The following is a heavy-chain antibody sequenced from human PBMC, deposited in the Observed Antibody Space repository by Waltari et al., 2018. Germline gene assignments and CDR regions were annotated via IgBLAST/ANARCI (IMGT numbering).Heavy chain of an antibody. CDR1: GGTFSSYT. V-gene: IGHV1-69*02. CDR3: ATGPVATAFDY. D-gene: IGHD5-12*01. J-gene: IGHJ4*02. Sequence: QVQLVQSGAEVKKPGSSVKVSCKASGGTFSSYTISWVRQAPGQGLEWMGRIIPILGIANYAQKFQGRVTMTEDTSTDTAYMELSSLRSEDTAVYYCATGPVATAFDYWGQGTLVTVSS. CDR2: IIPILGIA.